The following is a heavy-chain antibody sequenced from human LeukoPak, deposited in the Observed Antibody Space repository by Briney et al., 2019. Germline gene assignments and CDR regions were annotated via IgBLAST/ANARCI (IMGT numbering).Heavy chain of an antibody. Sequence: GASVKVSCKASGYTFTGYYMHWVRQAPGQGLEWMGWINPNSGGTNYAQKFQGRVTMTRDTSISTAYMELSRLRSDDTAVYYCARDTDYDFWSGYYFSNWLDPWGQGTLVTVSS. CDR2: INPNSGGT. CDR1: GYTFTGYY. D-gene: IGHD3-3*01. J-gene: IGHJ5*02. CDR3: ARDTDYDFWSGYYFSNWLDP. V-gene: IGHV1-2*02.